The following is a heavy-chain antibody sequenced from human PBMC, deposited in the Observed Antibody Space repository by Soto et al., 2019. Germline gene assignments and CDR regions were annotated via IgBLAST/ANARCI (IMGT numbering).Heavy chain of an antibody. CDR3: TSTPDIVVVPAAGYMDV. D-gene: IGHD2-2*01. J-gene: IGHJ6*03. V-gene: IGHV3-15*01. CDR1: GFTFSNAW. CDR2: IKSNTDGGTT. Sequence: PGGSLRLSCAASGFTFSNAWMSWVRQAPGKGLEWVGRIKSNTDGGTTGYAAPVKGRFTISRDDSKNTLYLQMNSLKTEDTAVYYCTSTPDIVVVPAAGYMDVWGQGTTVTVSS.